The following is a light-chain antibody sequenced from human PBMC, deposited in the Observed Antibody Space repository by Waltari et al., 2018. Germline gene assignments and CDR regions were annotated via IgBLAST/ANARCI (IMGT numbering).Light chain of an antibody. Sequence: AIRITQSPSSLSASTGDRVTITCRASQGISSYLAWYQQKPGKAPKLLIYAASTLQSGVPSRFSGSGSGTDFTLTISCLQSEDFATYYCQQYYSYPRTTFGQGTKVEIK. CDR1: QGISSY. CDR3: QQYYSYPRTT. J-gene: IGKJ1*01. V-gene: IGKV1-8*01. CDR2: AAS.